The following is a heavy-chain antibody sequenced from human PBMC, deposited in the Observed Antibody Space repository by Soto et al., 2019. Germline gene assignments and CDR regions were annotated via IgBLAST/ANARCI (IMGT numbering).Heavy chain of an antibody. CDR2: LSYEGSEE. J-gene: IGHJ4*02. CDR1: GFNFGVFG. D-gene: IGHD6-19*01. CDR3: ARSRRSALREVAAPGIEY. V-gene: IGHV3-30*03. Sequence: ESGGGVFPPGRSRRLSCAASGFNFGVFGMHWVRQAPGKGLEGSSGLSYEGSEEYYADSEGGRFTISRDNSKNTLFLQMGSLRFDDTGVYYCARSRRSALREVAAPGIEYWGQGTLVTVS.